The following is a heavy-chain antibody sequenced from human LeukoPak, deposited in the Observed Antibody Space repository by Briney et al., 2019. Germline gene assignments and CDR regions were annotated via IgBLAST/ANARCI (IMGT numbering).Heavy chain of an antibody. CDR1: GGSISSYY. CDR3: ARGVTMVQGYYYYMDV. J-gene: IGHJ6*03. Sequence: TSETLSLTCTVSGGSISSYYWSWIRQPPGKGLEWLGYISDTGNTNYNPSLKSRVTMSVDTSKDQFSLKLSSVTAADTAVYSCARGVTMVQGYYYYMDVWGKVTTVTVSS. D-gene: IGHD3-10*01. CDR2: ISDTGNT. V-gene: IGHV4-59*01.